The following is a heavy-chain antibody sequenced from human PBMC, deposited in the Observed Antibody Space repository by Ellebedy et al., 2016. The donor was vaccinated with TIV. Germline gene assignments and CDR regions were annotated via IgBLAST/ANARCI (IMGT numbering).Heavy chain of an antibody. V-gene: IGHV4-31*03. Sequence: SETLSLXXTVSGGSISSGGYYWSWIRQHPGKGLEWIGYIYYSGSTYYNPSLKSRVTISVDTSKNQFSLKLSSVTAADTAVYYCARGRYSSFDYWGQGTLVTVSS. CDR3: ARGRYSSFDY. CDR1: GGSISSGGYY. CDR2: IYYSGST. J-gene: IGHJ4*02. D-gene: IGHD4-11*01.